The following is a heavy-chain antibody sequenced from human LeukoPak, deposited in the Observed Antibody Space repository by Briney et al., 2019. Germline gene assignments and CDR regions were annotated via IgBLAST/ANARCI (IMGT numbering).Heavy chain of an antibody. CDR2: INHSGST. Sequence: SETLSLTCAVYGGSFSGYYWSWIRQPPGKGLEWIGEINHSGSTNYNPSLKSRVTISVDTSKNQFSLKLSSVTAADTAVYYCARRGNQWLLVPGFDYWGQGTLVTVSS. D-gene: IGHD6-19*01. CDR3: ARRGNQWLLVPGFDY. V-gene: IGHV4-34*01. CDR1: GGSFSGYY. J-gene: IGHJ4*02.